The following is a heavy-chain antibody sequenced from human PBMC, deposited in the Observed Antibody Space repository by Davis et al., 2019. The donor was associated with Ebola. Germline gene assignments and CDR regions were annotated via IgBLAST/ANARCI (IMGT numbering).Heavy chain of an antibody. D-gene: IGHD6-6*01. CDR1: GGSISSYY. J-gene: IGHJ4*02. V-gene: IGHV4-59*08. CDR3: ARYDRVAARYFDY. CDR2: IYYSGST. Sequence: PSETLSLTCTVSGGSISSYYWSWIRQPPGKGLEWIGYIYYSGSTNYNPSLKSRVTISVDTSKNQFSLKLSSVTAADTAVYYCARYDRVAARYFDYWGQGTLVTVSS.